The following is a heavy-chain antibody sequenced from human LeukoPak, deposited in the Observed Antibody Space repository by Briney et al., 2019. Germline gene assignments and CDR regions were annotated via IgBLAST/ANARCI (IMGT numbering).Heavy chain of an antibody. CDR1: GFTFSSYS. CDR3: ARGWLLFFDY. J-gene: IGHJ4*02. CDR2: ISSSSSYI. V-gene: IGHV3-21*01. Sequence: GSLRLSCVASGFTFSSYSMNWVRQAPGKGLEWVSSISSSSSYIYYADSVKGRFTISRDNAKNSLYLQMNSLRAEDTAVYYCARGWLLFFDYWGQGTLVTVSS. D-gene: IGHD3-3*01.